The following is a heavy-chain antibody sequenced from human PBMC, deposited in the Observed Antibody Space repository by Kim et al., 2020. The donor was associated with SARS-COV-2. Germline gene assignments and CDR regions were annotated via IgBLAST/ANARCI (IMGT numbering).Heavy chain of an antibody. CDR3: ATGIAFDI. CDR2: IKQDGSEK. Sequence: GSLRLSCVASGFTFSSYWMTWVRQAPGKGLEWVTNIKQDGSEKYCVDSVKGRFTVSRDNAKNSLFLQMNNLRPEDTAVYYCATGIAFDIWGQGTKVTVS. J-gene: IGHJ3*02. CDR1: GFTFSSYW. V-gene: IGHV3-7*01.